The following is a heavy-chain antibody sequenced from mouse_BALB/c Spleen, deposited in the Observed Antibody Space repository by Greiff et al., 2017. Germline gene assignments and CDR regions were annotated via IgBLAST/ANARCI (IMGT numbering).Heavy chain of an antibody. CDR2: IYPGNSDT. D-gene: IGHD2-3*01. Sequence: VQLQQSGTVLARPGASVKMSCKASGYSFTSYWMHWVKQRPGQGLEWIGAIYPGNSDTSYNQKFKGKAKLTAVTSARTAYMDLSILTNEESAVYYCTRGYYVRAMDYWGQGTSVTVSS. V-gene: IGHV1-5*01. CDR3: TRGYYVRAMDY. CDR1: GYSFTSYW. J-gene: IGHJ4*01.